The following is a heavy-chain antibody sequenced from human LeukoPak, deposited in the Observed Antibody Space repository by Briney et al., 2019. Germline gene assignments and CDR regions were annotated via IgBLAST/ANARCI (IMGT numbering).Heavy chain of an antibody. J-gene: IGHJ4*02. D-gene: IGHD3-22*01. CDR1: GFTFSSYC. CDR2: ISSSSTTI. V-gene: IGHV3-48*02. CDR3: AREMAHYFDSSGYSF. Sequence: PGGSLRLSCVASGFTFSSYCMNWVRQAPGKGLEWISYISSSSTTIYYADSVKGRFTISRDNAKNSVYLQMNSLRDEDTAVYYCAREMAHYFDSSGYSFWGQGTLVTVSS.